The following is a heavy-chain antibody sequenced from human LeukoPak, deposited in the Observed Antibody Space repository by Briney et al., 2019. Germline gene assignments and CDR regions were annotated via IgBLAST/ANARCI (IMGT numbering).Heavy chain of an antibody. CDR1: GYSFTSYW. D-gene: IGHD4-17*01. Sequence: GESPKFSCNGSGYSFTSYWIGCLRRMPPKGLEWMGIIYPGDCDTRYNPSFQSRVTISADKSISTAYLQRSTLKASDTAMYYCARQEGDYGNYDYWGQGTLVTVSP. V-gene: IGHV5-51*01. CDR2: IYPGDCDT. CDR3: ARQEGDYGNYDY. J-gene: IGHJ4*02.